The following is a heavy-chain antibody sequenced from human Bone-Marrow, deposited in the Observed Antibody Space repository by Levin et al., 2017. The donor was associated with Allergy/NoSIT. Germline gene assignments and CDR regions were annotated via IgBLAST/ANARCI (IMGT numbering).Heavy chain of an antibody. D-gene: IGHD5-12*01. V-gene: IGHV1-2*06. J-gene: IGHJ3*02. CDR2: INPNSGGT. CDR1: GYTFTGYY. CDR3: ARRKGIVATRNAFDI. Sequence: ASVKVSCKASGYTFTGYYMHWVRQAPGQGLEWMGRINPNSGGTNYAQKFQGRVTMTRDTSISTAYMELSRLRSDDTAVYYCARRKGIVATRNAFDIWGQGTMVTVSS.